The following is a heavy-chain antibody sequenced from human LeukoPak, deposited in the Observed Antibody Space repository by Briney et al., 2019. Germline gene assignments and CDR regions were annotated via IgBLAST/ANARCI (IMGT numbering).Heavy chain of an antibody. CDR1: GGSISSNSYF. D-gene: IGHD4-17*01. V-gene: IGHV4-61*05. CDR3: ARGKPYDYGDHGWFDP. Sequence: PSETLSLTCTVSGGSISSNSYFWGWIRQPPGKGLEWIGYIYYSGSTNYNPSLKSRVTISVDTSKNQFSLKLSSVTAADTAVYYCARGKPYDYGDHGWFDPWGQGTLVTVSS. J-gene: IGHJ5*02. CDR2: IYYSGST.